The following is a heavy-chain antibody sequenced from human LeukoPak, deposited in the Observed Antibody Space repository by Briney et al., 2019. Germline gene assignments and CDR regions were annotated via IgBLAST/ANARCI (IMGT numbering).Heavy chain of an antibody. V-gene: IGHV3-23*01. Sequence: SGGSLRLSCAASGFTFSCYAMSWVRQAPGKGLEWVSDISGSGVRTYYADSVKGRFTISRDNSKNTLFLQMNRLTVEDTAVYYCAKDSYDYVWGSHIDYWGQGTLVTVSS. CDR2: ISGSGVRT. CDR1: GFTFSCYA. D-gene: IGHD3-16*01. J-gene: IGHJ4*02. CDR3: AKDSYDYVWGSHIDY.